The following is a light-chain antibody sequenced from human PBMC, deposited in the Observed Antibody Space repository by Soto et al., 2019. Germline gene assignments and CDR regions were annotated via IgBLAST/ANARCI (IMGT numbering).Light chain of an antibody. Sequence: DIQMTQSPSSLSASVGDRVTITCRASQSISSYLNWYQQKPGKAPKLLIYAASSLQSGVPSRFSGSGSGTDFTLTISSLQPEDVATYYCQKCGIAPFSFGGGTKVDIK. CDR1: QSISSY. CDR3: QKCGIAPFS. J-gene: IGKJ4*01. CDR2: AAS. V-gene: IGKV1-39*01.